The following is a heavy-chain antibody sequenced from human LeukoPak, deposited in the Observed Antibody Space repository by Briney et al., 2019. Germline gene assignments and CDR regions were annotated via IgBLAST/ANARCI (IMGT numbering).Heavy chain of an antibody. V-gene: IGHV3-30*03. CDR3: AREFGHSRWYFDY. J-gene: IGHJ4*02. CDR1: GFTFSRYS. CDR2: VSADGRTQ. Sequence: GGSLRLSCVASGFTFSRYSIHWVRQAPGKGLEWVTVVSADGRTQIYSDSVKGRFTVSRDNSLNTLHLQMNYLETEDTAVYYCAREFGHSRWYFDYWGQGALVTVSS. D-gene: IGHD4-23*01.